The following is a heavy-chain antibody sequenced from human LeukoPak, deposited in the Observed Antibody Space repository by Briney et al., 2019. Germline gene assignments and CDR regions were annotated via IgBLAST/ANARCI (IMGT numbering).Heavy chain of an antibody. V-gene: IGHV3-9*03. CDR2: ISWNSGSI. J-gene: IGHJ6*03. CDR3: AKDIGRWLQVSNYMDV. Sequence: GRSLRLSCAASGFTFDDYALHLGRQAPGKCLEGVSGISWNSGSIGYADSVKGRFTISRDNAKNSLYLQMNSLRAEDMALYYCAKDIGRWLQVSNYMDVWGKGTTVTVSS. D-gene: IGHD5-24*01. CDR1: GFTFDDYA.